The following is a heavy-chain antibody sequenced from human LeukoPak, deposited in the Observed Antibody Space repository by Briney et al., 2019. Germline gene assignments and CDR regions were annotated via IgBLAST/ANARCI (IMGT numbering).Heavy chain of an antibody. D-gene: IGHD3-9*01. CDR2: MYYTGST. CDR1: GGSIRSSSYY. J-gene: IGHJ4*02. CDR3: ARLVTVTGSFDY. V-gene: IGHV4-39*01. Sequence: SETLSLTCTVSGGSIRSSSYYWGWIRQPPGKGLEWIGIMYYTGSTYHNPSLKSRVTIPVDTSRNQFSLKLSSVTAADTAVYYCARLVTVTGSFDYWGQGTLVTVSS.